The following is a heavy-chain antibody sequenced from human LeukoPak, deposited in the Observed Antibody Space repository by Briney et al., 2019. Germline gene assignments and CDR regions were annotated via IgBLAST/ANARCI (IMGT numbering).Heavy chain of an antibody. CDR2: ISVNNGDT. J-gene: IGHJ1*01. D-gene: IGHD6-13*01. Sequence: GASVKVSCKTSGYTFTSYYINWLRQAPGQGLEWVGWISVNNGDTKFAQRFQGRVNITADTSTRTSYMELRSLSPDDTAIYYCARDSSGVSNWYYAEYFQHWGQGALVIV. CDR1: GYTFTSYY. V-gene: IGHV1-18*01. CDR3: ARDSSGVSNWYYAEYFQH.